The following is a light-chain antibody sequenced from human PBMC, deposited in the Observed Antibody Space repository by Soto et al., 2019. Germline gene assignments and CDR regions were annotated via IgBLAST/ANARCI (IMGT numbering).Light chain of an antibody. CDR2: LAS. CDR1: QSVLSSSNNKNY. Sequence: DIVMTQSPDSLAVSLGEKATINCKSSQSVLSSSNNKNYLTWYQQRPGQPPKLLFYLASTRESGVPDRFSGSGSGIDFTLTISSLQAEDVAVYYCQQCYRRPWTVGQETKVDIK. J-gene: IGKJ1*01. V-gene: IGKV4-1*01. CDR3: QQCYRRPWT.